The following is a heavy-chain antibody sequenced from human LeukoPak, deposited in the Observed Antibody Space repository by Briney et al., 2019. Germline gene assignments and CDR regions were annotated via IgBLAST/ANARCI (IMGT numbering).Heavy chain of an antibody. D-gene: IGHD6-19*01. CDR1: GFIFSSYA. CDR3: ARDPKAVRKLPSYYFDY. Sequence: PGGSLRLSCAAYGFIFSSYAMHWVRQAPGKGLEWVAVISYDRNIKYYADSVKGRFTTFSDKFNIMLYPQMNRLRTEDTAMYYCARDPKAVRKLPSYYFDYWGQGTLVTVSS. CDR2: ISYDRNIK. J-gene: IGHJ4*02. V-gene: IGHV3-30-3*01.